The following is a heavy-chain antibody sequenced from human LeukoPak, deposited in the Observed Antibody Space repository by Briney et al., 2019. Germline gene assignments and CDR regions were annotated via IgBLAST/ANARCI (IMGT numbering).Heavy chain of an antibody. CDR1: GFTFSSYE. Sequence: GGSLRLSCAASGFTFSSYEMNWVRQAPGKGLEWLSYTGSSDSTTHYADSVKGRFTISRDNAKNSLYLQMNSLRVEDTAVYYCARDGTPNYSSGWVYMDVWGEGTTVTISS. CDR3: ARDGTPNYSSGWVYMDV. J-gene: IGHJ6*03. CDR2: TGSSDSTT. D-gene: IGHD6-25*01. V-gene: IGHV3-48*03.